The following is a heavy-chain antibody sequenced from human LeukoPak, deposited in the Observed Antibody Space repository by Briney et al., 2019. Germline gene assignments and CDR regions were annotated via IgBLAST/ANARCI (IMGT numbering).Heavy chain of an antibody. J-gene: IGHJ4*02. CDR3: VRAKGDY. Sequence: SETLSLTCAVYGGSFSGYYWSWIRQPPGKGLEWIGEINHSGSTNYNPSLKSRVTISVGSSKNQFSLKLSSVTAADTAVYYCVRAKGDYWGQGTLVTVSS. CDR2: INHSGST. V-gene: IGHV4-34*01. CDR1: GGSFSGYY.